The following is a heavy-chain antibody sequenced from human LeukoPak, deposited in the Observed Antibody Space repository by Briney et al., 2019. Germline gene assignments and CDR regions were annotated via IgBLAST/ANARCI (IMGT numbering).Heavy chain of an antibody. D-gene: IGHD3-3*01. CDR3: AVAVLEWLTYDY. CDR2: ISSSGSTI. V-gene: IGHV3-48*03. CDR1: GFTFSSYE. J-gene: IGHJ4*02. Sequence: PGGSLRLSCAASGFTFSSYEMNWVRQAPGKGLEWASYISSSGSTIYYADSVKGRFTISRDNAKNSLYLQMNSLRAEDTAVYYCAVAVLEWLTYDYWGQGTLVTVSS.